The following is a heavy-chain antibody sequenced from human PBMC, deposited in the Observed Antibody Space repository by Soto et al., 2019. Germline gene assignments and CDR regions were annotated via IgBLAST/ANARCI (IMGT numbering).Heavy chain of an antibody. Sequence: SETLSLTCAVSGDSITSSYWIWLRQPPGKGLEWIADIHHSGVTNYNPSLKSRVIISLDRSKNQFSLQLNSMTAADTAVYYCSRPEPLTAAGPYWGQGTLVTVS. CDR1: GDSITSSYW. J-gene: IGHJ4*02. CDR2: IHHSGVT. CDR3: SRPEPLTAAGPY. D-gene: IGHD6-13*01. V-gene: IGHV4-4*02.